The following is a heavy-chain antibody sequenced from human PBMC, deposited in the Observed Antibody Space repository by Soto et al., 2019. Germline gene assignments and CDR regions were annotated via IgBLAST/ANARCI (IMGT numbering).Heavy chain of an antibody. D-gene: IGHD6-25*01. CDR3: ARDLGVTATGPSLDY. Sequence: PGGSLRLSCAASGFTFRTYSMNWVRQAPGKGLEWVSAISSTSTYIFYADSVKGRFTISRDNAKNSLYLQMNSLRAEDTAVYYCARDLGVTATGPSLDYWGQGTLVTV. CDR1: GFTFRTYS. J-gene: IGHJ4*02. CDR2: ISSTSTYI. V-gene: IGHV3-21*01.